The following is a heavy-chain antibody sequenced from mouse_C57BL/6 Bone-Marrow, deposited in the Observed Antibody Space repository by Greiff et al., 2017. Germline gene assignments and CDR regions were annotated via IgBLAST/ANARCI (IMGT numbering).Heavy chain of an antibody. CDR2: INYDGSST. J-gene: IGHJ1*03. CDR1: GFTFSDYY. CDR3: ARDPLLYGSSLYWYFDV. D-gene: IGHD1-1*01. Sequence: EVKLVESEGGLVQPGSSMKLSCTASGFTFSDYYMAWVRQVPEKGLEWVANINYDGSSTYYLDSLKSRFIISRDNAKNILYLQMSSLKSEDTATYYCARDPLLYGSSLYWYFDVWGTGTTVTVSS. V-gene: IGHV5-16*01.